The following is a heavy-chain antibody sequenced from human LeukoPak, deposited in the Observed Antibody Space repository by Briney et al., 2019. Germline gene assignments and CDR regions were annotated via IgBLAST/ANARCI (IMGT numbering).Heavy chain of an antibody. Sequence: SQTLSLTCAISGDSVSSDSDAWSWIRQSPSRGLEWLGRTYYRSRWYTDYAGTVQIRIIINPDTSKNQFSLQLNSVTPEDTAVYYCARARSGSYPDYWGQGTLVTVSS. CDR3: ARARSGSYPDY. J-gene: IGHJ4*02. V-gene: IGHV6-1*01. D-gene: IGHD1-26*01. CDR1: GDSVSSDSDA. CDR2: TYYRSRWYT.